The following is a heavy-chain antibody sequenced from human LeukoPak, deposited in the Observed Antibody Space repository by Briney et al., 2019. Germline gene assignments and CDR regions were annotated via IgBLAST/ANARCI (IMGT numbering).Heavy chain of an antibody. CDR1: GFTFSSSE. CDR2: ISSSGVTT. D-gene: IGHD3-10*01. CDR3: ARDQRWFGELDF. V-gene: IGHV3-48*03. J-gene: IGHJ4*02. Sequence: GGSLRLSCAASGFTFSSSEMNWVRQAPGKGLEGVSYISSSGVTTYYADPVQGRFPISRDNARNSLFLQMNSLRTEDTAVYYCARDQRWFGELDFWGQGTLVTVSS.